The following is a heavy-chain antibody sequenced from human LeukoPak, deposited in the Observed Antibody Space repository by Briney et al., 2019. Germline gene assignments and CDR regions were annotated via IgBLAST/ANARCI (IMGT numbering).Heavy chain of an antibody. CDR1: GFTFSSYA. V-gene: IGHV3-23*01. J-gene: IGHJ4*02. Sequence: PGGSLRLSCAASGFTFSSYAMSWVRQAAGKGLERVSAISGSGGSTYYADSVKSRFTISRDNSKNTLYLQMNSLRAEDTAVYYCARGAHKRDDYGGFFDYWGQGTLVTVSS. CDR2: ISGSGGST. CDR3: ARGAHKRDDYGGFFDY. D-gene: IGHD4/OR15-4a*01.